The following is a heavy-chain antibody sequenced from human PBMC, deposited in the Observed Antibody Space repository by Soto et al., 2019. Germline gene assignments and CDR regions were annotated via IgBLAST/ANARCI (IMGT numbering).Heavy chain of an antibody. CDR3: AKDRQGSGPDFDL. J-gene: IGHJ2*01. D-gene: IGHD3-10*01. Sequence: EVQLLESGGGLVQPGGSLRLSCAASGFTFSSYAMNWVRQAPGKGLEWVSGISGSGGSTYYADSVKGRFTISRDNSKNTLYLPMNSLRAEDTAVYYCAKDRQGSGPDFDLWGRGTLVTVSS. V-gene: IGHV3-23*01. CDR2: ISGSGGST. CDR1: GFTFSSYA.